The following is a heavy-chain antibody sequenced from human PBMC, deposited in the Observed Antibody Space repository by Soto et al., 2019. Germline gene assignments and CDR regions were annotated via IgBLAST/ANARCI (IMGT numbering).Heavy chain of an antibody. Sequence: GASVKVSCKASGYTFTSYYMHWVRQAPGQGLEWMGIINPSGGSTSYAQKFQGRVTMTRDTSTSTAHMELWSLISDDTAVYYCARSWVTGKGGMDVWGQGTTVTVSS. CDR3: ARSWVTGKGGMDV. V-gene: IGHV1-46*01. D-gene: IGHD3-16*01. J-gene: IGHJ6*02. CDR1: GYTFTSYY. CDR2: INPSGGST.